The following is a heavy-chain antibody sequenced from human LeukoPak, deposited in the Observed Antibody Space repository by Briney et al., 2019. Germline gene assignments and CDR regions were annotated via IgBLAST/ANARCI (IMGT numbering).Heavy chain of an antibody. D-gene: IGHD6-13*01. V-gene: IGHV4-4*07. CDR2: IYTSGST. CDR3: ARVVREQQLAPSWVNWFDP. CDR1: GGSISSYY. Sequence: SETLSLTCTVSGGSISSYYWYWIRQPAGKGLEWIGRIYTSGSTNYNPSLRSRVTMSVDTSKNQFSLKLSSVTAADTAVYYCARVVREQQLAPSWVNWFDPWGQGTLVTVSS. J-gene: IGHJ5*02.